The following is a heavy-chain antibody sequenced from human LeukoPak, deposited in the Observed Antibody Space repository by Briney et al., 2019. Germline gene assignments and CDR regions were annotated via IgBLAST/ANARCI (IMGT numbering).Heavy chain of an antibody. CDR3: ARDGPPTTYYDFWSGYYTGFDY. V-gene: IGHV3-7*01. CDR2: IKQDGSEK. Sequence: PGGSLRLSCAASGFTFSSYWMSWVRQAPGKGLEWVANIKQDGSEKKYVDSVKGRFTISRDNAKNSLYLQMNSLRAEDTAVYYCARDGPPTTYYDFWSGYYTGFDYWGQGTLVTVSS. CDR1: GFTFSSYW. J-gene: IGHJ4*02. D-gene: IGHD3-3*01.